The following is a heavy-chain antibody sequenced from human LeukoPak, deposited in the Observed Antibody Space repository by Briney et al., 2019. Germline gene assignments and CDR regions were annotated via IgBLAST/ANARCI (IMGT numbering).Heavy chain of an antibody. Sequence: GGSLRLSCAASGFTFSSYAMSWVRQALGKGLEWVSAIGGSGGSTYYADSVKGRFTISRDNSKNTLYLQMNSLRAEDTAVYYCAKVPAYYYDSSGHHWGQGTLVTVSS. J-gene: IGHJ5*02. CDR2: IGGSGGST. D-gene: IGHD3-22*01. CDR3: AKVPAYYYDSSGHH. V-gene: IGHV3-23*01. CDR1: GFTFSSYA.